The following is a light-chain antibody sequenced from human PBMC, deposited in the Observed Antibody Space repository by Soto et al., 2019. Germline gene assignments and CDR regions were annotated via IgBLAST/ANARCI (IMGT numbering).Light chain of an antibody. V-gene: IGLV1-47*02. Sequence: QSVLTQPPSASGTPGQRVTISCSGSTSNIGSNYVYWYQQLPGTAPKLLIYSNNQRPSGVPDRFSGSKSGTLASLAISGLRSEDEGDYYCAAWDDSLSGSYVFGTGTKLTVL. CDR1: TSNIGSNY. CDR2: SNN. J-gene: IGLJ1*01. CDR3: AAWDDSLSGSYV.